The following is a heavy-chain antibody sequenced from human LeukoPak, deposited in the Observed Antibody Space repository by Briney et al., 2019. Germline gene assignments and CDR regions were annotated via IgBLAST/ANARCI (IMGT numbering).Heavy chain of an antibody. Sequence: SETLSLTCTVSGGSISSGGYYWSWIRQHPGKGLEWIGYIYYSGSTYYNPSLKSRVTISVDTSKNQFFLKLSSVTAADTAVYYCAVVPDYDILTGYYPYWGQGTLVTVSS. CDR1: GGSISSGGYY. J-gene: IGHJ4*02. D-gene: IGHD3-9*01. V-gene: IGHV4-31*03. CDR2: IYYSGST. CDR3: AVVPDYDILTGYYPY.